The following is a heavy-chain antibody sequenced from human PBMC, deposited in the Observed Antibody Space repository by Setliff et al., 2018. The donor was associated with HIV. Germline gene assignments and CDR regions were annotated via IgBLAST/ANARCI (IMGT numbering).Heavy chain of an antibody. J-gene: IGHJ5*02. CDR1: GGSISSHY. Sequence: PSETLSLTCTVSGGSISSHYWTWIRQPPGKGLEWIGYISYSGSTNYNPPLKSRVTISVDTSKNQFSLKLSSVTASDTAVYYCARSPERGYDSDWFDPWGQGTLVTVSS. V-gene: IGHV4-59*11. CDR3: ARSPERGYDSDWFDP. D-gene: IGHD5-12*01. CDR2: ISYSGST.